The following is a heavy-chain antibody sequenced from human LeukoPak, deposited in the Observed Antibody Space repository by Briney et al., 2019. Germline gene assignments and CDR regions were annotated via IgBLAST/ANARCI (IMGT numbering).Heavy chain of an antibody. J-gene: IGHJ5*02. CDR2: IYTSGST. V-gene: IGHV4-59*10. Sequence: SETLSLTCAVYGGSFSGYYWSWIRQPPGKGLEWIGRIYTSGSTNYNPSLKSRVTMSVDTSKNQFSLKLSSVTAADTAVYYCARGYSSGLWHWFDPWGQGTLVTVSS. D-gene: IGHD6-19*01. CDR1: GGSFSGYY. CDR3: ARGYSSGLWHWFDP.